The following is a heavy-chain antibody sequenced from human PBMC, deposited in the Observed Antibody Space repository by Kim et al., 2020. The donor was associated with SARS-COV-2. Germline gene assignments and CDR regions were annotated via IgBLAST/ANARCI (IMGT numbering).Heavy chain of an antibody. D-gene: IGHD6-13*01. Sequence: PSRKSRVTRSVDTSKNQFSLKLSSVTAADTAVYYCARAPAAGPYYYYGMDVWGQGTTVTVSS. CDR3: ARAPAAGPYYYYGMDV. J-gene: IGHJ6*02. V-gene: IGHV4-59*01.